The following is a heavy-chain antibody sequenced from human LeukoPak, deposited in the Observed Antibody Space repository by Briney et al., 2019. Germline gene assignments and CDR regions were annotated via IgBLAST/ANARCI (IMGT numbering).Heavy chain of an antibody. CDR3: AKTGDHYEGEVDY. CDR2: ISGSGGST. V-gene: IGHV3-23*01. D-gene: IGHD3-3*01. J-gene: IGHJ4*02. CDR1: GFTFSSYA. Sequence: PGGSLRLSCVASGFTFSSYAMSWVRQAPGKGLEWVSGISGSGGSTYYADSVKGRFTISRDNSKNTLYLQMNSLRAEDTAVYYCAKTGDHYEGEVDYWGQGTLVTVSS.